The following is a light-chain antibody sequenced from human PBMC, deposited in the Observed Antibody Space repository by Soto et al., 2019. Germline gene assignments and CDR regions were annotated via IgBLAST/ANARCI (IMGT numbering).Light chain of an antibody. CDR2: GAS. Sequence: EIVLTQSPGTLSLSPGERATLSCRASQSISNNYLAWYQQKPGQAPRLLIYGASSRASGIPDRFSGSGSGTDFTLISSRLAPEYTAVYYCQQYGGSATFGQGTKVEIK. J-gene: IGKJ1*01. V-gene: IGKV3-20*01. CDR3: QQYGGSAT. CDR1: QSISNNY.